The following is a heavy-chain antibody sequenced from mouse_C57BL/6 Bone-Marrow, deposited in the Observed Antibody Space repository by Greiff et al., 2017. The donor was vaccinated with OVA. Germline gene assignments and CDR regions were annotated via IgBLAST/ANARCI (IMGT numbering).Heavy chain of an antibody. D-gene: IGHD1-1*01. V-gene: IGHV1-22*01. CDR3: ARPIYYYGSSYPFYAMDY. CDR1: GYTFTDYN. J-gene: IGHJ4*01. Sequence: EVQLQQSGPELVKPGASVKMSCKASGYTFTDYNMHWVKQSHGKSLEWIGYINPNNGGTSYNQKFKGKATLTVNKSSSTAYMELRSLTSEDSAVYYCARPIYYYGSSYPFYAMDYWGQGTSVTVSS. CDR2: INPNNGGT.